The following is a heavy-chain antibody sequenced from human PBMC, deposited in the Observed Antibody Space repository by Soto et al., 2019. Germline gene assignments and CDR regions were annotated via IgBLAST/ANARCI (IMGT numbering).Heavy chain of an antibody. CDR3: PRALGNASKPGLFAY. Sequence: RQDQRQRLEWMGWINAGNGNTKYSQKFQGRVTSTRDTSASTANMELSSLSSLTAADAAMYYCPRALGNASKPGLFAYWGQGTLVPGSP. J-gene: IGHJ4*02. CDR2: INAGNGNT. D-gene: IGHD2-2*01. V-gene: IGHV1-3*01.